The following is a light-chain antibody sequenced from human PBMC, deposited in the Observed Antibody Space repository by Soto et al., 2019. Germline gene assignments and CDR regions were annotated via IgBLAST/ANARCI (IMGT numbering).Light chain of an antibody. V-gene: IGKV3-11*01. J-gene: IGKJ3*01. CDR2: DVS. CDR3: QQRSNWPRFT. Sequence: EIVLTQSPATLSLSPGEIATLSFSASQSVSSYLAWYQQKPGQAPRLLLYDVSNRATGIPARFSGSGSGTDFTLTISSLEPEDFAVYYCQQRSNWPRFTFGPGTKVDIK. CDR1: QSVSSY.